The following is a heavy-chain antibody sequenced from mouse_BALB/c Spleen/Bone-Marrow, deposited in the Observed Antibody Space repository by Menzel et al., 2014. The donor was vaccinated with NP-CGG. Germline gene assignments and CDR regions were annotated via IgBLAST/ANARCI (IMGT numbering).Heavy chain of an antibody. D-gene: IGHD1-1*01. V-gene: IGHV4-1*02. Sequence: VTLVESGGGLVLPGGSLNLSCAASGFDFSRFWMSWVRQAPWTGLDWIGELNRDSSTVNSTPSLKDKFIISSDNAINTRYMQMSKVRSEDTALYYCARLNYYGNLFVWGAGTTVPVSS. CDR1: GFDFSRFW. J-gene: IGHJ1*01. CDR2: LNRDSSTV. CDR3: ARLNYYGNLFV.